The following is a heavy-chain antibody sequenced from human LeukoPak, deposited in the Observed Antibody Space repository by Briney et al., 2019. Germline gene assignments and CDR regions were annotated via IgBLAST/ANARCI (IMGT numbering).Heavy chain of an antibody. CDR3: ARVPRLEYHDSSGYQGY. J-gene: IGHJ4*02. V-gene: IGHV1-2*02. CDR2: INPKSGGT. D-gene: IGHD3-22*01. Sequence: GASVKVSCEASGYTFTGYYMDWVRQAPGQGLEWMGWINPKSGGTNYAQKFQGRVTMTRDTSISTAYMELSRLRSDDTAVYYCARVPRLEYHDSSGYQGYWGQGTLVTVAS. CDR1: GYTFTGYY.